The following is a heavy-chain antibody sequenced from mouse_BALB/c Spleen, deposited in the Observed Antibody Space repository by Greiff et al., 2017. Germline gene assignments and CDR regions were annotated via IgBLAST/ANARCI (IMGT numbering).Heavy chain of an antibody. Sequence: QVQLKESGPGLVAPSQSLSITCTVSGFSLTSYGVHWVRQPPGKGLEWLGVIWAGGSTNYNSALMSRLSISKDNSKSQVFLKMNSLQTDDTDMYYCARDYRYSYAMDYWGQGTSVTVSS. D-gene: IGHD2-14*01. J-gene: IGHJ4*01. V-gene: IGHV2-9*02. CDR2: IWAGGST. CDR1: GFSLTSYG. CDR3: ARDYRYSYAMDY.